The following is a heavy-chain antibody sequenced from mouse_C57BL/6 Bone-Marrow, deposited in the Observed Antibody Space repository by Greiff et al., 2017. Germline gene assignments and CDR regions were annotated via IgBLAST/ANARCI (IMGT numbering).Heavy chain of an antibody. CDR3: ARNYGSSATFAY. J-gene: IGHJ3*01. V-gene: IGHV1-55*01. Sequence: QVQLQQPGAELVKPGASVKMSCKASGYTFTSYWITWVKQRPGQGLEWIGDIYPGSGSTKYNEKFKSKATLTVDTSSSTAYMQLSSLTSEDSAVYCCARNYGSSATFAYWGQGTLVTVSA. D-gene: IGHD1-1*01. CDR1: GYTFTSYW. CDR2: IYPGSGST.